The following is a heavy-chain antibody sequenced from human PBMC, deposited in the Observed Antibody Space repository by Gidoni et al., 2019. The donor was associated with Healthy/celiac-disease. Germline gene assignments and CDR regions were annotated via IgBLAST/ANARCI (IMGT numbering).Heavy chain of an antibody. CDR2: INHSGST. J-gene: IGHJ5*02. CDR1: GGSFSGYY. D-gene: IGHD1-7*01. CDR3: ARKNYLYGAIDP. Sequence: QVQLQQWGAGLLKPSETLSLTCAVYGGSFSGYYWSWIRQPPGKGLEWIGEINHSGSTNYNPSLKSRVTISVDTSKNQFSLKLSSVTAADTAVYYCARKNYLYGAIDPWGQGTLVTVSS. V-gene: IGHV4-34*01.